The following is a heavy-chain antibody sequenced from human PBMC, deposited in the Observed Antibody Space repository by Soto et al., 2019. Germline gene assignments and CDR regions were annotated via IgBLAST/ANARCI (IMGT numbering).Heavy chain of an antibody. V-gene: IGHV2-5*02. CDR1: GFSLSTNGVG. D-gene: IGHD1-1*01. Sequence: QITLKESGPTLVKPTQTLTLTCSFSGFSLSTNGVGVGWIRQPPGKALEWLALIYWDDDKRCSPSLKSRLTIXXDTSKNQVVLTMTNMDPVDTATYYCAHVLRPTATTWGQGIMVTVSS. J-gene: IGHJ3*01. CDR3: AHVLRPTATT. CDR2: IYWDDDK.